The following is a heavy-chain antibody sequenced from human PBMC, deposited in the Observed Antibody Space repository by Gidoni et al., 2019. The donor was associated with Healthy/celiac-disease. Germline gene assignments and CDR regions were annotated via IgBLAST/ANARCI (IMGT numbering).Heavy chain of an antibody. CDR1: GFTFSSYA. CDR3: AKRGSGTGTLSTVGAFDI. Sequence: PCAASGFTFSSYAMSWVRQAPGKGLEWVSAISGSGGSTYYADSVKGRFTISRDNSKNTLYLQMNSLRAEDTAVYYCAKRGSGTGTLSTVGAFDIWGQGTMVTVSS. D-gene: IGHD1-1*01. CDR2: ISGSGGST. J-gene: IGHJ3*02. V-gene: IGHV3-23*01.